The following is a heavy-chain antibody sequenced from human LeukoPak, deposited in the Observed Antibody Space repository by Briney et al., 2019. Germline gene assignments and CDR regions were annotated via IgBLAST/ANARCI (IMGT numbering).Heavy chain of an antibody. Sequence: GGSLRLSCAASGFTFSSYSMNWVRQAPGKGLEWVSSISSSSSYIYYADSVKGRFTISRDNAKNSLYLQMNSLRAEDTAVYYCARGPWFGEITSCPDYWGQGTLVTVSS. CDR3: ARGPWFGEITSCPDY. CDR2: ISSSSSYI. CDR1: GFTFSSYS. J-gene: IGHJ4*02. V-gene: IGHV3-21*01. D-gene: IGHD3-10*01.